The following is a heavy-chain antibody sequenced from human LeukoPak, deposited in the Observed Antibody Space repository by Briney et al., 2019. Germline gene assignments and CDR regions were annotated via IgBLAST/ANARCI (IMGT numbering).Heavy chain of an antibody. CDR2: ISGSGGST. J-gene: IGHJ4*02. V-gene: IGHV3-23*01. CDR3: AKNARVTPRPDYFDY. CDR1: GFTFSSYA. Sequence: GGSLRLSCAASGFTFSSYAMSWVRQAPGKVLEWVSAISGSGGSTYYADSVKGRFTISRDNSKNTLYLQMNSLRAEDTAVYYCAKNARVTPRPDYFDYWGQGTLVTVSS. D-gene: IGHD4-11*01.